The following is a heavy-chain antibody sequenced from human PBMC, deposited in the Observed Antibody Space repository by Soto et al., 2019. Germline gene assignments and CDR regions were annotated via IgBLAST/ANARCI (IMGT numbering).Heavy chain of an antibody. V-gene: IGHV5-51*01. Sequence: GESLKISCQASGYSFTNYWIGWVRQMPGKGLEWMGMIYPGDSDTRYSPSFQGQVTISADKSISTAYLQWSSLKASDSAMYYCAAYSGSSGRRFDYWGQGTQVTVSS. D-gene: IGHD5-12*01. CDR1: GYSFTNYW. J-gene: IGHJ4*02. CDR3: AAYSGSSGRRFDY. CDR2: IYPGDSDT.